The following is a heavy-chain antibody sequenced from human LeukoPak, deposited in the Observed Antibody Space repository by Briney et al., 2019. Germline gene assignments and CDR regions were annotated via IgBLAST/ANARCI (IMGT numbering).Heavy chain of an antibody. D-gene: IGHD2-21*01. J-gene: IGHJ4*02. V-gene: IGHV3-21*04. CDR3: AKRGVVIRVVLVGFHKEAYYFDS. CDR2: ISSSSSYI. CDR1: GFTFSSYS. Sequence: GGSLRLSCAASGFTFSSYSMNWVRQAPGKGLEWVSSISSSSSYIYYADSVKGRFTISRDNAKNSLYLQMNSLRAEDTAVYFCAKRGVVIRVVLVGFHKEAYYFDSWGQGALVTVSS.